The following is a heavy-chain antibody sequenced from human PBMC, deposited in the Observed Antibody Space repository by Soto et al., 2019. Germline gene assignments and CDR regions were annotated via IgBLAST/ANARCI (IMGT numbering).Heavy chain of an antibody. D-gene: IGHD6-19*01. CDR3: ARGGSSDWQVALDI. J-gene: IGHJ3*02. CDR1: AGSFSHYY. Sequence: QVQQQPWGAGLLKPSETLSLTCTVYAGSFSHYYWNWIRQSPGKGLEWIGKIKHGGSSSYNPSLRSRVYISVDMSKDQFSLTLTSVTAADTAVYYCARGGSSDWQVALDIWGQGTMVPVSS. CDR2: IKHGGSS. V-gene: IGHV4-34*01.